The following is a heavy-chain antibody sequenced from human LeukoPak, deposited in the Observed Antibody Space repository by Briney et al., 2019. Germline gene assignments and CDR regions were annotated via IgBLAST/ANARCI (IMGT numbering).Heavy chain of an antibody. CDR2: IGYDGSNK. CDR1: GFTFSGFG. J-gene: IGHJ4*02. CDR3: ARGRGADYGGNSGYFDY. V-gene: IGHV3-33*01. Sequence: GGSLRLSCAASGFTFSGFGMPWVRQAQGKGREWVAVIGYDGSNKYYADSVKGRFTISRDNPKNTLYVQMNSLRAEDTAVYYCARGRGADYGGNSGYFDYWGQGTLVTVSS. D-gene: IGHD4-23*01.